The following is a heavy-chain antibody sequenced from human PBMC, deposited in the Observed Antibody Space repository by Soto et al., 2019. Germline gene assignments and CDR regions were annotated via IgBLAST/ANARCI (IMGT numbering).Heavy chain of an antibody. CDR3: ARRIAAAERDAFDI. D-gene: IGHD6-13*01. V-gene: IGHV4-30-4*01. CDR2: IYYSGST. Sequence: SETLSLTCTVSGGSISSGDYYWSWIRQPPGKGLEWIGYIYYSGSTYYNPSLKSRVTISVDTSKNQFSLKLSSVTAADTAVYYCARRIAAAERDAFDIWGQGTMVTVSS. J-gene: IGHJ3*02. CDR1: GGSISSGDYY.